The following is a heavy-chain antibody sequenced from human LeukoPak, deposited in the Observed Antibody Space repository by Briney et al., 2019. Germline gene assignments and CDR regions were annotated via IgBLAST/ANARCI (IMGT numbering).Heavy chain of an antibody. Sequence: PSETLSLTCTVSGGSISSYYWSWIRQPPGKGLEWIGYIYYSGSTNYNPSLKSRVTISVDTSKNQFSLKLSSVTAADTAVYYCARHGRGGGIVPFDYWGQGTLVTVSS. D-gene: IGHD3-16*02. CDR3: ARHGRGGGIVPFDY. V-gene: IGHV4-59*08. CDR1: GGSISSYY. J-gene: IGHJ4*02. CDR2: IYYSGST.